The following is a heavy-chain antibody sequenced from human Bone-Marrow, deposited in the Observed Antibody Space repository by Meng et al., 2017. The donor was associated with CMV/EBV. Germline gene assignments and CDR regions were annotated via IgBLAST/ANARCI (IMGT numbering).Heavy chain of an antibody. CDR3: AKDQSATAVAVDFDC. CDR2: ISGSGGSA. D-gene: IGHD6-19*01. V-gene: IGHV3-23*01. CDR1: GFTFNNYA. J-gene: IGHJ4*02. Sequence: GGSLRLSCTASGFTFNNYAMSWVRQAPGKGLEWVSGISGSGGSAFYADSAKGRFTISRDNSKNTLYLQMNSLRAEDTAIYYCAKDQSATAVAVDFDCWGQGMLVTVSS.